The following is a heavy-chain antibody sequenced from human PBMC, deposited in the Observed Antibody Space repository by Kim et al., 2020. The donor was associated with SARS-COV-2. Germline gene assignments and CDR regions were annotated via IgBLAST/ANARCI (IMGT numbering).Heavy chain of an antibody. D-gene: IGHD3-10*01. Sequence: ASVKVSCKASGYTFTSYAMHWVRQAPGQRLEWMGWINAGNGNTKYSQKFQGRVTITRDTSASTASMELSSLRSEDTAVYYCAREGYYYGSGSYWKYFDYWGQGTLVTVSS. CDR2: INAGNGNT. CDR1: GYTFTSYA. CDR3: AREGYYYGSGSYWKYFDY. J-gene: IGHJ4*02. V-gene: IGHV1-3*01.